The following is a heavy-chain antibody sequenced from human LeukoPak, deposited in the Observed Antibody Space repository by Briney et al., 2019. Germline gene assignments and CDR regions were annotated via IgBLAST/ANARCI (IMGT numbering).Heavy chain of an antibody. D-gene: IGHD3-10*01. CDR1: GFTFSSYW. CDR2: TKQDGSEK. J-gene: IGHJ4*02. V-gene: IGHV3-7*01. Sequence: GGSLRLSCAASGFTFSSYWMSWVRQAPGKGLEWVANTKQDGSEKYYVDSVKGRFTISRDNAKNSLYLQMNSLRAEDTAVYYCAREGNYYGSGSYYNRQFDYWGQGTLVTVSS. CDR3: AREGNYYGSGSYYNRQFDY.